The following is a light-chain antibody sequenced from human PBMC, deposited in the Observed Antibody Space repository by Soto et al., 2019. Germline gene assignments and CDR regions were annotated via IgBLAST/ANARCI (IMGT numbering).Light chain of an antibody. Sequence: SVLTQPASVSGSPGQSITISCTGTSSDVGGYNYVSWYQQHPGKAPKLMIYEVSNRPSGVSNRFSGFKSGNTASLTISGLQAEDEADYYCSSFRSGSTLFGTGTKLTVL. CDR2: EVS. CDR3: SSFRSGSTL. J-gene: IGLJ1*01. CDR1: SSDVGGYNY. V-gene: IGLV2-14*01.